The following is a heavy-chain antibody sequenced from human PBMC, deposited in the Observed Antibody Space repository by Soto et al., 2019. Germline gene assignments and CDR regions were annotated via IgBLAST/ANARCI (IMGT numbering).Heavy chain of an antibody. CDR2: INPNSGVT. CDR3: ARESGGATATLDYYYFYMAV. V-gene: IGHV1-2*04. CDR1: GDRFTDYY. D-gene: IGHD5-12*01. J-gene: IGHJ6*03. Sequence: QVQLVQSGAEVKEPGASVTVSCRASGDRFTDYYMHWVRQAPGQGLEWMGWINPNSGVTKYAQKFQGWVTMTRDTSIRTVYMQLSRLRFDYTAIYYCARESGGATATLDYYYFYMAVWGTGTTVNVSS.